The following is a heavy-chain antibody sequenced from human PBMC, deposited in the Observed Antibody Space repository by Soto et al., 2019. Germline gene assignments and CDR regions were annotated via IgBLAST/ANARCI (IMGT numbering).Heavy chain of an antibody. CDR2: IYYSGST. Sequence: PSETLSLTCTVSGGSISSSSYYWGWIRQPPGKGLEWIGSIYYSGSTYYNPSLKSRVTISVDTSKNQFSLKLSSGTAADTAVYYCARQPIAARRPLYFDYWGQGTLVTVSS. D-gene: IGHD6-6*01. V-gene: IGHV4-39*01. J-gene: IGHJ4*02. CDR3: ARQPIAARRPLYFDY. CDR1: GGSISSSSYY.